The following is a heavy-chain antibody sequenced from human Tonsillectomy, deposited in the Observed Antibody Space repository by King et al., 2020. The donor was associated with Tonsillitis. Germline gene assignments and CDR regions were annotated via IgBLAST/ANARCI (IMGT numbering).Heavy chain of an antibody. Sequence: VQLQQSGPGLVKPSQTLSLTCAISGDTVSSNGAAWNWIRQSPSRGLEWLGRTYYRSKWYHEYAVSMKNRISINADTSKNQFSLQLNSVTPEDTAMYYCVRDRPRSGSHLDYWGQGTLVTVSS. D-gene: IGHD1-26*01. J-gene: IGHJ4*02. CDR1: GDTVSSNGAA. V-gene: IGHV6-1*01. CDR2: TYYRSKWYH. CDR3: VRDRPRSGSHLDY.